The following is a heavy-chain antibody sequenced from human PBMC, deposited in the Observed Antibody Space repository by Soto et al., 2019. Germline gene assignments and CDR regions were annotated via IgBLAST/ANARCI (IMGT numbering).Heavy chain of an antibody. Sequence: PSETLSLTCTVSGGSISSSSYYWGWIRQPPGKGLEWIGSIYYSGSTYYNPSLKSRVTISVDTSKNQFSLKLSSVTAADTAVYYCARLDAYYYDSSGYFDYWGQGTLVTVSS. CDR3: ARLDAYYYDSSGYFDY. J-gene: IGHJ4*02. CDR2: IYYSGST. D-gene: IGHD3-22*01. CDR1: GGSISSSSYY. V-gene: IGHV4-39*01.